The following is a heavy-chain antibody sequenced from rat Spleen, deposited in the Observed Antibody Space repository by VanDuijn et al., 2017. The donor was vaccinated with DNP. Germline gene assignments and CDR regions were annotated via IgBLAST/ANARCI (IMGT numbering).Heavy chain of an antibody. CDR2: MWYGGDT. J-gene: IGHJ2*01. CDR3: ARGPYNNYGFGFDY. CDR1: GFSLTSYS. V-gene: IGHV2-34*01. D-gene: IGHD1-10*01. Sequence: QVQLKESGPGLVQPSETLSLTCTVSGFSLTSYSVSWVRQPSGKGLEWMGRMWYGGDTAYNSALKSRLSISRDTSKNQVFLKMNRLQTDDTAMYFCARGPYNNYGFGFDYWGQGVMVTVSS.